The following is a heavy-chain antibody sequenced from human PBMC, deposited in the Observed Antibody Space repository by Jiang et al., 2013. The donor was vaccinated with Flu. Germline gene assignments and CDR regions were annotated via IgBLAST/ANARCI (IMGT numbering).Heavy chain of an antibody. CDR2: INPSGGTT. V-gene: IGHV1-46*01. CDR3: AREPYNYGLGGMDV. D-gene: IGHD5-18*01. Sequence: SVKVSCKASGYTFTSYYMHWVRQAPGQGLEWMGIINPSGGTTSYAQMFQGRVTMTRDTSTSTVYMELSSLRSEDTALYYCAREPYNYGLGGMDVWGQGTTVTVSS. CDR1: GYTFTSYY. J-gene: IGHJ6*02.